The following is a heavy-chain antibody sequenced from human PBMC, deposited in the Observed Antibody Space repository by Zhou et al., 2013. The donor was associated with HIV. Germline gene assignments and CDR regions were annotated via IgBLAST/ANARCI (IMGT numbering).Heavy chain of an antibody. CDR1: GYTFYGFY. V-gene: IGHV1-2*02. CDR3: ARGGTNSTSQYYYYYYMDV. D-gene: IGHD2-2*01. CDR2: VNPNTGHT. J-gene: IGHJ6*03. Sequence: QVQLVQSGAEVKKPGASLKLSCKASGYTFYGFYLHWVRQAPGQGLEWMGWVNPNTGHTEVSQKFQGRVTMTRDTSVNTAFMQLSSLTSDDTGVYYCARGGTNSTSQYYYYYYMDVWGKGTTVTVSS.